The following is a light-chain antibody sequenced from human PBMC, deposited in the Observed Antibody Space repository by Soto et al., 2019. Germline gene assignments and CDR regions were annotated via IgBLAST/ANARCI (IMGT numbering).Light chain of an antibody. Sequence: QSASVGDRVTITCRASQSISNWLAWYQQRPGKAPKLLIYDASTLESGVPSRFSGSGSGTEFTLTISSLQPDDFATYYCQQYKIYSQTFGQGTKVDIK. CDR3: QQYKIYSQT. CDR2: DAS. J-gene: IGKJ1*01. CDR1: QSISNW. V-gene: IGKV1-5*01.